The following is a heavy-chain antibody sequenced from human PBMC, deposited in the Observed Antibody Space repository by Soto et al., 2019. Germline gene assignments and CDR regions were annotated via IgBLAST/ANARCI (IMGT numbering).Heavy chain of an antibody. CDR1: GFTFSSYA. Sequence: PGGSLRLSCAASGFTFSSYAMSWVRQAPGKGLEWVSAISGSGGSTYYADSVKGRFTISRDNSKNTLYLQMNSLRAEDTAVYYCAKASTPYDSSGYPFPFWGQGTLVTVSS. CDR2: ISGSGGST. J-gene: IGHJ4*02. D-gene: IGHD3-22*01. CDR3: AKASTPYDSSGYPFPF. V-gene: IGHV3-23*01.